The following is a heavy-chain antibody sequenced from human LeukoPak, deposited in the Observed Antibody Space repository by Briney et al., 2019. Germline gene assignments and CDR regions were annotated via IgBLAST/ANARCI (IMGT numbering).Heavy chain of an antibody. CDR3: ARLETTYYDFWSGYCPF. D-gene: IGHD3-3*01. J-gene: IGHJ4*02. CDR1: GFTFSSYS. CDR2: ISSSSSTI. V-gene: IGHV3-48*01. Sequence: GGSLRLSCAASGFTFSSYSMNWVRQVPGKGLEWVSYISSSSSTIYYADSVKGRFTISRDNAKNSLYLQMNSLRAEDTAVYYCARLETTYYDFWSGYCPFWGQGTLVTVSS.